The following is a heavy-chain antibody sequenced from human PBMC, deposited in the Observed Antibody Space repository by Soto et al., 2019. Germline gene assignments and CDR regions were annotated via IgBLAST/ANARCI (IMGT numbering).Heavy chain of an antibody. J-gene: IGHJ5*02. V-gene: IGHV4-61*08. CDR2: IYYSGST. CDR3: ARSIVEDIVIMVYATPLQFDP. Sequence: PXAILALTSTVSGGCISSSGYYGSWIRQPPGKGLEWIGYIYYSGSTNYNPSLKSRVTISVDTSKNQFSLKLSSVTAADTAVYYCARSIVEDIVIMVYATPLQFDPWGQGTLVTVSS. CDR1: GGCISSSGYY. D-gene: IGHD2-8*01.